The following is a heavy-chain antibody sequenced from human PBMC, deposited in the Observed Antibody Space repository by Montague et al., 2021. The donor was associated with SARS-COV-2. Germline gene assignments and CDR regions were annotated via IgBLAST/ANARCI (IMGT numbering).Heavy chain of an antibody. CDR2: VDHRGSA. D-gene: IGHD3-3*01. CDR3: ARGQVPVYGVLIMLPAAGLFDV. V-gene: IGHV4-34*01. CDR1: GGSFTDYY. Sequence: SETLSLTCAVYGGSFTDYYWTWIRQAPGKGLEWIGEVDHRGSASYSPSLKGRVSISVDSSKNQFSLSLRSVTAADTAAYYCARGQVPVYGVLIMLPAAGLFDVWGRGTMVLVSP. J-gene: IGHJ3*01.